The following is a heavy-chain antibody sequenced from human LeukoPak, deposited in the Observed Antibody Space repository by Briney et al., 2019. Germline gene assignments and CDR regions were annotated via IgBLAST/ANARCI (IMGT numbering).Heavy chain of an antibody. V-gene: IGHV5-51*01. CDR1: GYSFTSYW. D-gene: IGHD3-10*01. J-gene: IGHJ4*02. Sequence: GESLKISCKGSGYSFTSYWIGWVRQMPGKGLEWMGIIYPGDSDTRYSPSFQGQVTISADKSISTAYLQWSSLKASDTAMYYCARLGSGLLWFGGPPTCFDYWGQGTLVTVSS. CDR3: ARLGSGLLWFGGPPTCFDY. CDR2: IYPGDSDT.